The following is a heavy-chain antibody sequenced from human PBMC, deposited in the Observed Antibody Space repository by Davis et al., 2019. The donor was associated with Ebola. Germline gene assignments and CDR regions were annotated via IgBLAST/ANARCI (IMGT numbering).Heavy chain of an antibody. Sequence: MPSETLSLTCAVSGDSISSDNWWTWVRQPPGKGLEWIGEAYHSGDTNYNPSLKSRLTMAIDKSKNQFSLTLSSLTAADTAGYYCARNNAGRNMNVWGRGTTVTVSS. J-gene: IGHJ6*03. CDR1: GDSISSDNW. CDR3: ARNNAGRNMNV. D-gene: IGHD1-26*01. V-gene: IGHV4-4*02. CDR2: AYHSGDT.